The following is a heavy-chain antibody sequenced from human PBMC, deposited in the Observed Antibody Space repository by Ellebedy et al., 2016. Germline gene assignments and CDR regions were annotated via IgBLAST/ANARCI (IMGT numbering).Heavy chain of an antibody. CDR2: IYYSGST. CDR1: DGSISSYY. Sequence: SETLSLTXTVSDGSISSYYWSWIRQPPGKGLEWIGYIYYSGSTNYNPSLKSRVTISVDTSKNQFSLKLSSVTAADTAAYYCARAPRSCIPYRDCFQYWYFDLWGRGTLVTVSS. CDR3: ARAPRSCIPYRDCFQYWYFDL. D-gene: IGHD2-21*02. V-gene: IGHV4-59*01. J-gene: IGHJ2*01.